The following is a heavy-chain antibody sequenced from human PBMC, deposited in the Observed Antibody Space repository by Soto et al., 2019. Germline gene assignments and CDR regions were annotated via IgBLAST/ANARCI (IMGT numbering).Heavy chain of an antibody. V-gene: IGHV1-69*13. Sequence: ASVKVSCKASGGTFSSYAISWVRQAPGQGLEWMGGIIPIFGTANYAQKFQGRVTITADESTSTAYMELSSLRSEDTAVYYCARASTLEYSSSRYYYGMDVWGQGTTVTVSS. CDR3: ARASTLEYSSSRYYYGMDV. CDR1: GGTFSSYA. J-gene: IGHJ6*02. CDR2: IIPIFGTA. D-gene: IGHD6-6*01.